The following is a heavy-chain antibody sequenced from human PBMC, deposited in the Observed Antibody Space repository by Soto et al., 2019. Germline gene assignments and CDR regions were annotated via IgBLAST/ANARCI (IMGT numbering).Heavy chain of an antibody. Sequence: PGGSLRLSCAASGFTFSSYAVSWVRQAPGKGPEWISSISGSGSTIYYADSVKGRFTISRDNSKNTLYLQMSGLRAEDTAVYYCAKVFYYYDSSGYYYFDYWGQGTLVTVS. V-gene: IGHV3-23*01. CDR2: ISGSGSTI. CDR1: GFTFSSYA. J-gene: IGHJ4*02. CDR3: AKVFYYYDSSGYYYFDY. D-gene: IGHD3-22*01.